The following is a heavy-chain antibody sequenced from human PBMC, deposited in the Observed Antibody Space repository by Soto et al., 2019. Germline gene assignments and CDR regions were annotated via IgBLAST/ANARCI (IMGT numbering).Heavy chain of an antibody. CDR2: IYYSGST. CDR1: GGSISSYY. Sequence: QVQLHESGAGRVKPSETLSLTCTVSGGSISSYYWSWIRQPQGKGLEWIGYIYYSGSTNYNPSLKSRVTISVDTSKNQFSLKLSSVTAADTAVYYCARQQWLVLNAFDIWGQGTMVTVSS. D-gene: IGHD6-19*01. J-gene: IGHJ3*02. V-gene: IGHV4-59*01. CDR3: ARQQWLVLNAFDI.